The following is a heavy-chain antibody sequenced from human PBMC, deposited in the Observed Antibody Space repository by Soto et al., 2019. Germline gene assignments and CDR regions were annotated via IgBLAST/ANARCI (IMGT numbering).Heavy chain of an antibody. CDR3: AKDLAPQQWVIRGGRAFDI. CDR1: GFTFSSYA. J-gene: IGHJ3*02. D-gene: IGHD6-19*01. Sequence: GGSLRLSCAASGFTFSSYAMNWVRQAPGKGLEWVSSISGADGRTDYADSVKGRFTISSDNSNDMLYLQMNSLRAEDTAFYYCAKDLAPQQWVIRGGRAFDIWGQGTLVTVSS. CDR2: ISGADGRT. V-gene: IGHV3-23*01.